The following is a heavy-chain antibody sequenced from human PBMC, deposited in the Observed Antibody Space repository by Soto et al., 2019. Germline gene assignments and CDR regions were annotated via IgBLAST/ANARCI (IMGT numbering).Heavy chain of an antibody. Sequence: GGSLRLSCAASGFTFSSNWMSWVRQAPGKGLEWVANIKQDGSDKYYVDSVKGRFTISRDNAKNSLYLQMNSSRAEDTAVYYCATSAASPGNYWGQGTLVTVSS. CDR1: GFTFSSNW. V-gene: IGHV3-7*01. CDR3: ATSAASPGNY. D-gene: IGHD6-13*01. J-gene: IGHJ4*02. CDR2: IKQDGSDK.